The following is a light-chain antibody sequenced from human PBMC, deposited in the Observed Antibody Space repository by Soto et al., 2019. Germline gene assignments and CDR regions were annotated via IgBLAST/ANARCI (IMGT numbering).Light chain of an antibody. Sequence: QSVLTQPPSVSGAPGQRVTISCTGSSSNIGAGYDVHWYQQFPRTAPKLLIYGNNNRPSGVPDRFSGSKSGTSASLAITGLQAEDEADYYCQSYDSRLNGPHVVFGGGTKVTVL. CDR3: QSYDSRLNGPHVV. V-gene: IGLV1-40*01. J-gene: IGLJ2*01. CDR2: GNN. CDR1: SSNIGAGYD.